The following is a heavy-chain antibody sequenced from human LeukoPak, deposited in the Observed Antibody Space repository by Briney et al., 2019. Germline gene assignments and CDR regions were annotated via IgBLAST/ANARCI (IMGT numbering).Heavy chain of an antibody. J-gene: IGHJ5*01. CDR3: ALAPNSNWFDF. CDR2: IHYSGSS. Sequence: SETLSLTCTVSGDSTSNFYWNWIRQSPGRGLEWIGNIHYSGSSVYNPSLKSRGTISIDTSRRQFFLKLNSVTAADTAVYFCALAPNSNWFDFWGPGTLVTVSS. V-gene: IGHV4-59*03. D-gene: IGHD2-8*01. CDR1: GDSTSNFY.